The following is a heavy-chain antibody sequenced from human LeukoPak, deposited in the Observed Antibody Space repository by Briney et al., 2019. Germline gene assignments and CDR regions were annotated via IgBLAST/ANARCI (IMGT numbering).Heavy chain of an antibody. D-gene: IGHD3-16*01. J-gene: IGHJ4*02. CDR2: IYYSGST. CDR3: ARGRYGWLPFDY. CDR1: GGSMSSFY. V-gene: IGHV4-59*01. Sequence: SETLSLTCTVSGGSMSSFYWSWIRQPPGKGLEWIGYIYYSGSTNYNPSLKSRVTISVDTSKNQFTLKLSSVTAADTAVYYCARGRYGWLPFDYWGQGTLVTVSS.